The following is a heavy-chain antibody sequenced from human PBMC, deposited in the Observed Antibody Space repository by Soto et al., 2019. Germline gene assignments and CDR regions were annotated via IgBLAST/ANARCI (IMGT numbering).Heavy chain of an antibody. Sequence: QVQLVESGGGVVQPGRSLRISCAASGFTFTTYAMHWVRQAPGKGLEWVAVLSYDGVNLYYADSVKGRFTISRDNSRNTLYLQMNSLRAEDTALYYCARDDPYYGSSGYYRGIDYWGQGTLVTVSS. CDR1: GFTFTTYA. D-gene: IGHD3-22*01. J-gene: IGHJ4*02. CDR2: LSYDGVNL. V-gene: IGHV3-30-3*01. CDR3: ARDDPYYGSSGYYRGIDY.